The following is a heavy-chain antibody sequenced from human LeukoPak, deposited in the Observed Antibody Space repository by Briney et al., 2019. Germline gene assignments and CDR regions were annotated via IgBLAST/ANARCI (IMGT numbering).Heavy chain of an antibody. J-gene: IGHJ5*02. V-gene: IGHV4-59*11. CDR1: CDSISSHS. Sequence: PSETLSLTCTVSCDSISSHSWSCLRQPPGRGLEWIGNIYYSGITNYNPALKTRVTISVDTSKHQSSPRLSTATAADTAVYYCAREVDNRARWFDPWGHGTLVTVSS. CDR3: AREVDNRARWFDP. CDR2: IYYSGIT. D-gene: IGHD1-14*01.